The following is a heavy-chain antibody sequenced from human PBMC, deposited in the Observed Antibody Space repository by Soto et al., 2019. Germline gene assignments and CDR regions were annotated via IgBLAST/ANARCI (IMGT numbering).Heavy chain of an antibody. J-gene: IGHJ5*02. D-gene: IGHD3-22*01. Sequence: PGGSLRLSCAASGFNFSSYAMSWVRQAPGKGLEWVSAISGSGGSTYYADSVKGRFTISRDNSKNTLYLQMNSLRAEDTAVYYCAKDPYYDSSGYPGRRSDNWFDPWGQGTLVTVSS. CDR3: AKDPYYDSSGYPGRRSDNWFDP. CDR1: GFNFSSYA. V-gene: IGHV3-23*01. CDR2: ISGSGGST.